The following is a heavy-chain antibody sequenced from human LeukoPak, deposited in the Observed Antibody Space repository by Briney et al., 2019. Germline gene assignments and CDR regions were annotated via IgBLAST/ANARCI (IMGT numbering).Heavy chain of an antibody. CDR1: GDSPSSNSVT. CDR2: TYYRSKWDN. V-gene: IGHV6-1*01. Sequence: SQTLSLTCALSGDSPSSNSVTWNWLRQSPSRGLEWLGRTYYRSKWDNDYPVSVKSRITINPDTSKNQFSLQLNSVTPEDTAVYYCARGLYRYFDLWGRGTLVTVSS. J-gene: IGHJ2*01. CDR3: ARGLYRYFDL.